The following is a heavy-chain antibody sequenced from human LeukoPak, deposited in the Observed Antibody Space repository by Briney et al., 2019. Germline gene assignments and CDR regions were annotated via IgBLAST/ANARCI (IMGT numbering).Heavy chain of an antibody. Sequence: GASVKVSCKASGYTFTSYGISWVRQAPGQGLEWMGWISAYNGNTNYAQKLQGRVTMTTDTSTSTAYMELRSLRSDDTAVYYCASSETTSLAAAATGWGQGTLVTVSS. CDR1: GYTFTSYG. J-gene: IGHJ4*02. CDR2: ISAYNGNT. CDR3: ASSETTSLAAAATG. D-gene: IGHD6-13*01. V-gene: IGHV1-18*01.